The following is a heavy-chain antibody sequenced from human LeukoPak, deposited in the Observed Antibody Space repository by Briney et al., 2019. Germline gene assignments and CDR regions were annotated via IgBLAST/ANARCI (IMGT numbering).Heavy chain of an antibody. Sequence: SETLSLTCTVSGGSISSYYWSWIRQPPGKGLEWIGYIYYSGSTNYNPSLKSRVTISVDTSKNQFSLKLSSVTAADTAVYYCASITMVRGVIFAFDFWGQGTMVTVSS. CDR3: ASITMVRGVIFAFDF. J-gene: IGHJ3*01. V-gene: IGHV4-59*08. CDR2: IYYSGST. CDR1: GGSISSYY. D-gene: IGHD3-10*01.